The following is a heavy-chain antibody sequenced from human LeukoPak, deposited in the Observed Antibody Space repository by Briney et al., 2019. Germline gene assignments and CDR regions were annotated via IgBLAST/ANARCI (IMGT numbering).Heavy chain of an antibody. D-gene: IGHD6-6*01. J-gene: IGHJ4*02. Sequence: PSETLSLTCTVSGGSISSSSYYWGWIRQPPGKGLEWIGSINYSGSTYYNPSLKSRVTISVDTSKNQFSLKLSSVTAADTAVYYCAREGGPYSSSSSYWGQGTLVTVSS. V-gene: IGHV4-39*07. CDR1: GGSISSSSYY. CDR2: INYSGST. CDR3: AREGGPYSSSSSY.